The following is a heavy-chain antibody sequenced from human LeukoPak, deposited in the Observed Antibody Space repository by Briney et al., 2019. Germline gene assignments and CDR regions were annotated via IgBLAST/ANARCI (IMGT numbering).Heavy chain of an antibody. CDR2: IGGSGTRT. J-gene: IGHJ6*04. V-gene: IGHV3-23*01. Sequence: GGSLRLSCSASGFTFTTYGMNWVRQPPGRGLEWVSGIGGSGTRTYYADSVKGRFTISRDNSKNTLYLQMNSLRAEDTAVYYCAELGITMIGGVWGKGTTVTISS. CDR3: AELGITMIGGV. D-gene: IGHD3-10*02. CDR1: GFTFTTYG.